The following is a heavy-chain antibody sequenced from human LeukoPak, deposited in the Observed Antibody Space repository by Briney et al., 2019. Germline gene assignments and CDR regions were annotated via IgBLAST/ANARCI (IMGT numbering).Heavy chain of an antibody. CDR3: ARSRRFLEWFEGLYYFDY. CDR2: IYHSGRT. J-gene: IGHJ4*02. D-gene: IGHD3-3*01. V-gene: IGHV4-39*07. Sequence: PSETLSLTCTVSGGSIRSTNYYWSWIRQPAGKGLEWIGSIYHSGRTFYNPSLKSRVTISVDTSKNQFSLKLTSVTAADTAVYYCARSRRFLEWFEGLYYFDYWGQGTLVTVSS. CDR1: GGSIRSTNYY.